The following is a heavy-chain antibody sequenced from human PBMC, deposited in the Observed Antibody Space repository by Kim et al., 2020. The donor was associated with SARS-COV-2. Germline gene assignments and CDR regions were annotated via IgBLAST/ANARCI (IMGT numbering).Heavy chain of an antibody. CDR1: GGSISGYH. Sequence: SETLSLTCTVSGGSISGYHWSWIRQSPGRGLEWIGYIYYSGNTNYSPSLKSRVTISIDKSKNQFSLKLRSVTAADTAVYYCARGTYDYVWGSYRFVYWGQGTLVTVSS. CDR3: ARGTYDYVWGSYRFVY. V-gene: IGHV4-59*01. CDR2: IYYSGNT. J-gene: IGHJ4*02. D-gene: IGHD3-16*02.